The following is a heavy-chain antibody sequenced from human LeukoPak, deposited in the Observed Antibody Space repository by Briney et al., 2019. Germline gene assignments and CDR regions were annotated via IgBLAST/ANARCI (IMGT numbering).Heavy chain of an antibody. CDR3: ARALDTTVLLGAY. D-gene: IGHD1-1*01. CDR1: GYTFTNYD. V-gene: IGHV1-8*01. CDR2: MSPYSGTT. J-gene: IGHJ4*02. Sequence: ASVKVSCKASGYTFTNYDINWVRQASGQGLEWMGWMSPYSGTTGPAQKFQGRVTMTRNTSISTAYLEMSSLTSEDTAVYYCARALDTTVLLGAYWGQGTLVTVFS.